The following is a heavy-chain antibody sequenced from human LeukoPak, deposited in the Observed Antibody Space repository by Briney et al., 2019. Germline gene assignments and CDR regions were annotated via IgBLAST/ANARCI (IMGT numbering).Heavy chain of an antibody. Sequence: GESLKIPCKGSGYSFTNYWIGWVRQMPGKGLEWMGNIYPGDSDIRYNPSFQGQVTISADKSINTAYLQWSSLKASDTAMYYCARREYCSGTSCPIDYWGQGTLVTVSS. V-gene: IGHV5-51*01. D-gene: IGHD2-2*01. CDR2: IYPGDSDI. J-gene: IGHJ4*02. CDR1: GYSFTNYW. CDR3: ARREYCSGTSCPIDY.